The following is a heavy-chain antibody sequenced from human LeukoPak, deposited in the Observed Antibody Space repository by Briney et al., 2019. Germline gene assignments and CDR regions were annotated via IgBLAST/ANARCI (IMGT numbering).Heavy chain of an antibody. CDR2: ISGSGGST. D-gene: IGHD2-15*01. CDR1: KFTVSSKY. J-gene: IGHJ4*02. Sequence: PGGSLRLSCAASKFTVSSKYMSWVRQAPGKGLEWVSAISGSGGSTYYADSVKGRFTISRDNSKNTLYLQMNSLRAEDTAVYYCAKEGGYCSGGSCFSARFCDYWGQGTLVTVSS. V-gene: IGHV3-23*01. CDR3: AKEGGYCSGGSCFSARFCDY.